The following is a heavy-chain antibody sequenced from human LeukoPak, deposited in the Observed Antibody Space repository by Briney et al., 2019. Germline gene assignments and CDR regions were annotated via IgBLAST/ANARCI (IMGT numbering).Heavy chain of an antibody. V-gene: IGHV4-38-2*02. Sequence: PSETLSLTCTVSGYSISSGYYWGWIRQPPGKGLEWIGSISHSGSTYYNPSLKSRVTISINTSKNQFPLKLRSVTAADTAVYYCAGVTSRLGWFDPWGKGTLVTVSS. J-gene: IGHJ5*02. CDR1: GYSISSGYY. D-gene: IGHD1-14*01. CDR3: AGVTSRLGWFDP. CDR2: ISHSGST.